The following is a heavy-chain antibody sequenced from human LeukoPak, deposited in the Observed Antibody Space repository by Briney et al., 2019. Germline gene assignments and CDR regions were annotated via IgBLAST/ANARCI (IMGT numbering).Heavy chain of an antibody. CDR2: ISGSGGNT. V-gene: IGHV3-23*01. CDR1: GFTFSSYA. CDR3: AKAFLWTTYYYYYMDV. D-gene: IGHD2/OR15-2a*01. J-gene: IGHJ6*03. Sequence: GGSLRLSCAASGFTFSSYAMSWVRQAPGKGLEWVSAISGSGGNTHYADSVKGRFTISRDNSKNTLYLQMNSLRAEDTAVYYCAKAFLWTTYYYYYMDVWGKGTTVTVSS.